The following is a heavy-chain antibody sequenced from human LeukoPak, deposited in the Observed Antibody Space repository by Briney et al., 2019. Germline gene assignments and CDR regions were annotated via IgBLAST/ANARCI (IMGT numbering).Heavy chain of an antibody. D-gene: IGHD3-22*01. Sequence: GGSLRLSCAASGFTFSRYGMHWVRQAPGKGLEWVAFIEFDGSNKYYVESVKGRFTISRDNAKNSLYLQMNSLRAEDTAVYYCARDQGDSSGYYFPAFDYWGQGTLVTVSS. J-gene: IGHJ4*02. V-gene: IGHV3-33*05. CDR3: ARDQGDSSGYYFPAFDY. CDR1: GFTFSRYG. CDR2: IEFDGSNK.